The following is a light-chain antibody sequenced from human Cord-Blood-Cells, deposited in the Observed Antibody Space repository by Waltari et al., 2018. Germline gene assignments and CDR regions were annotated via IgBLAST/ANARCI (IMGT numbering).Light chain of an antibody. V-gene: IGLV2-14*01. J-gene: IGLJ1*01. CDR3: SSYTSSSTLDV. Sequence: QSALTQPASVSGSPGQSITISCTGTSSDVGGYNYVSWYQQHPGKAPKLMIYEVSHRPSGVSNRFSGSKSGNTASLNIAGLQAEDEADDYCSSYTSSSTLDVFGTGTKVTVL. CDR2: EVS. CDR1: SSDVGGYNY.